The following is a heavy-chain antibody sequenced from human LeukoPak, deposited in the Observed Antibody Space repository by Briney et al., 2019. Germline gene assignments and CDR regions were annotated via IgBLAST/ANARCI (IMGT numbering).Heavy chain of an antibody. Sequence: SETLSLTCRISGAYISSGNHYWNWIRQSPRKGLEWMGFIYYSGSTYYNPSFESRIASSVDTSKNQFSLRLTSVTAADTAVYYCGNQKDSSSFVDHWGQGALVTVSS. CDR3: GNQKDSSSFVDH. CDR1: GAYISSGNHY. J-gene: IGHJ4*02. V-gene: IGHV4-30-4*01. CDR2: IYYSGST. D-gene: IGHD3-22*01.